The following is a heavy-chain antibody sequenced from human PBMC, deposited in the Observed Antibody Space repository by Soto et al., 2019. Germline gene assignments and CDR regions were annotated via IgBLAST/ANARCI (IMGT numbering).Heavy chain of an antibody. CDR3: ARLRYCSGGSCYPPYFDY. J-gene: IGHJ4*02. D-gene: IGHD2-15*01. CDR2: IYYSGST. V-gene: IGHV4-39*01. Sequence: PSETLSLTCTVSVGSISSSSYYWGWIRQPPGKGLEWIGSIYYSGSTYYNPSLKSRVTISVDTSKNQFSLKLSSVTAADTAVYYCARLRYCSGGSCYPPYFDYWGQGTLVTVSS. CDR1: VGSISSSSYY.